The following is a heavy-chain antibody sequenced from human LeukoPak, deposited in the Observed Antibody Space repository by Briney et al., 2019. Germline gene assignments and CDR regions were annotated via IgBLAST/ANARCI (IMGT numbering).Heavy chain of an antibody. D-gene: IGHD6-13*01. V-gene: IGHV3-23*01. Sequence: GGSLRLSCATSEFTFSSYAMSWVRQAPGKGLEWVSAISGSGGSTYYADSVKGRFTISRDNSKNTLNLQMNSLRAEDTAVYYCAKDRLGSSWYYFDYWGQGTLVTVSS. CDR3: AKDRLGSSWYYFDY. CDR2: ISGSGGST. J-gene: IGHJ4*02. CDR1: EFTFSSYA.